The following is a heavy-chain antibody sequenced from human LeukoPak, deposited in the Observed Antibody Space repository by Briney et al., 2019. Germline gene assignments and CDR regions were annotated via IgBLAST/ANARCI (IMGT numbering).Heavy chain of an antibody. V-gene: IGHV1-2*06. CDR3: ARDRRDIVLMPFDY. CDR2: INPNSGGT. CDR1: GYTFTGYY. J-gene: IGHJ4*02. D-gene: IGHD2-8*01. Sequence: ASVKVSCEASGYTFTGYYMHWVRQAPGQGLEWMGRINPNSGGTNYAQKFQGRVTMTRDTSISTAYMELSRLRSDDTAVYYCARDRRDIVLMPFDYWGQGTLVTVSS.